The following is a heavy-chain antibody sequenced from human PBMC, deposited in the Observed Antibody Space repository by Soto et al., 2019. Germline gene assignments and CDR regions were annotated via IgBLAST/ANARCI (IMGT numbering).Heavy chain of an antibody. Sequence: WGSLRLSCAASGFTFSSYWMHWVRQAPGKGLVWVSRINSDGSSTSYADSVKGRFTISRDNAKNTLYLQMNSLRAEDTAVYYCARGVYYDSSGYYFDYWGQGTLVTVSS. CDR3: ARGVYYDSSGYYFDY. CDR1: GFTFSSYW. D-gene: IGHD3-22*01. J-gene: IGHJ4*02. V-gene: IGHV3-74*01. CDR2: INSDGSST.